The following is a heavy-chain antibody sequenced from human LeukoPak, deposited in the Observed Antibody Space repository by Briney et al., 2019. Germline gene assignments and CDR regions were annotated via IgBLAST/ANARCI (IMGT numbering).Heavy chain of an antibody. J-gene: IGHJ6*03. CDR1: GGTFSSYA. Sequence: SVKVSCKGSGGTFSSYAISWVRQAPGQGLEWMGGIIPIFGTANYAQKFQGRVTITTDESTSTAYMELSSLRSEDTAVYYCARTTLGSSWYYYYYMDVWGKGTTVTVSS. CDR3: ARTTLGSSWYYYYYMDV. CDR2: IIPIFGTA. D-gene: IGHD6-13*01. V-gene: IGHV1-69*05.